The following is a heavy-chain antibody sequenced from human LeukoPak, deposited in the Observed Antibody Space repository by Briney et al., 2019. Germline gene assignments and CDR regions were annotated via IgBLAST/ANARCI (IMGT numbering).Heavy chain of an antibody. CDR1: GGSISSSSYY. V-gene: IGHV4-39*01. CDR3: ASTVTYYYYYGMDV. Sequence: SETLSLTCTVSGGSISSSSYYWGWIRQPPGKGLEWIGSIYYSGSTYYNPSLKSRFTISGDTSKNQFSLKLSYVTAADTAVYYCASTVTYYYYYGMDVWGQGTTVTVSS. D-gene: IGHD4-17*01. CDR2: IYYSGST. J-gene: IGHJ6*02.